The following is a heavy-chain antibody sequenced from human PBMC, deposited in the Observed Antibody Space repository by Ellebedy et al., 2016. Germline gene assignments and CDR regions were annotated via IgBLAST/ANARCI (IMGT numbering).Heavy chain of an antibody. J-gene: IGHJ5*02. V-gene: IGHV3-23*01. CDR2: IPDSGAST. Sequence: GGSLRLSCAASGFTFSIYAMGWVRQAPGKGLEWVSYIPDSGASTYYADSVKGRFTISRDNSRNTLYLQMNSLRAEDTAVHYCARQNYGWFDPWGQGTLVTVSS. CDR3: ARQNYGWFDP. CDR1: GFTFSIYA. D-gene: IGHD4-17*01.